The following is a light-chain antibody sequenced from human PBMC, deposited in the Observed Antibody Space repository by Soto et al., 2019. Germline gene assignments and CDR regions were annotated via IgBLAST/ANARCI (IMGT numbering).Light chain of an antibody. V-gene: IGKV3-11*01. CDR2: DAS. CDR1: QNINNY. Sequence: EIVLTQSPATLSLSPGERATLSCRASQNINNYLAWYQQKPGQAPRLLIYDASNRATGIPARFSGSGSGTDYTLTISSLESEDFAVYYCQQRSYWLTFGGGTKVEIK. CDR3: QQRSYWLT. J-gene: IGKJ4*01.